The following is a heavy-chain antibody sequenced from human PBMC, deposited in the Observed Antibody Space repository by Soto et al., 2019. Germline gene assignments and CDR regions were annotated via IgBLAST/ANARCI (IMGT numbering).Heavy chain of an antibody. Sequence: QVQLVQSGAEVKKPGSSVKVSCKASGVTFSSYAISCVRQAPGQGLEWMGGIIPIFGTANYAQKFQGRVTINAEESTSTAYMELSSLRSEDTAVYYCARVRKSAYSSSPTDRYYYYGMDVWGQGTTVTVSS. J-gene: IGHJ6*02. D-gene: IGHD6-6*01. CDR2: IIPIFGTA. CDR3: ARVRKSAYSSSPTDRYYYYGMDV. CDR1: GVTFSSYA. V-gene: IGHV1-69*12.